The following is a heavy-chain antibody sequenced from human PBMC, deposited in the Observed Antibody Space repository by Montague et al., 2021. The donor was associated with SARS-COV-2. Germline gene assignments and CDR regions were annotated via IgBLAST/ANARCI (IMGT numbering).Heavy chain of an antibody. CDR1: GGSISSYY. J-gene: IGHJ4*02. Sequence: SETLSLTCTVSGGSISSYYWSWIRRPPGKGLEWIGYIYYSGGTNCNPSXXSPVTISVDTSKNQFSLKLSSVTAADTAVYYCARGDVEMATIKSGGPFYHFDYWGQGTLVTVSS. V-gene: IGHV4-59*13. CDR2: IYYSGGT. D-gene: IGHD5-24*01. CDR3: ARGDVEMATIKSGGPFYHFDY.